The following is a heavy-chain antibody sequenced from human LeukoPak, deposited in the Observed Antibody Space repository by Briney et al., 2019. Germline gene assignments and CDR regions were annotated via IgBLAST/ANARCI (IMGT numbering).Heavy chain of an antibody. CDR1: GFSFSSYW. CDR3: ARLRDDYGDYDGGY. D-gene: IGHD4-17*01. CDR2: IYSGGST. J-gene: IGHJ4*02. V-gene: IGHV3-53*01. Sequence: GGSLRLSCAASGFSFSSYWMSWVRQAPGRGLEWVSVIYSGGSTYYADSVKGRFTISRDNSKNTLYLQMNSLRAEDTAVYYCARLRDDYGDYDGGYWGQGTLVTVSS.